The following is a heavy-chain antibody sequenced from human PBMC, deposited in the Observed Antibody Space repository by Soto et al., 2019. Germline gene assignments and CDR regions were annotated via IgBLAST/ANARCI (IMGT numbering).Heavy chain of an antibody. V-gene: IGHV3-23*01. CDR3: AKGSKFTIFSANDF. CDR2: LSGNSGTT. CDR1: GFTFSSYA. J-gene: IGHJ4*02. D-gene: IGHD3-3*01. Sequence: EEQLLESGGGLVQPGGSLRLSCAASGFTFSSYAMTWVRQAPGKGLEWVSALSGNSGTTYSADSVKGRFTISRDNSRNTLYLQMSSLRAEDTALYYCAKGSKFTIFSANDFWGQGTLVTVSS.